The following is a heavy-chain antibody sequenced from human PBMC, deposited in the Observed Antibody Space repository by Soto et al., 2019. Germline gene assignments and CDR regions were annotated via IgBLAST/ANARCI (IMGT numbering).Heavy chain of an antibody. D-gene: IGHD3-16*01. J-gene: IGHJ6*02. CDR2: INPSGGST. V-gene: IGHV1-46*03. Sequence: QVQLVQSGAEVKKPGASVKVSCKASGYTFTSYYMHWVRQAPGQGLEWMGIINPSGGSTSYAQKFQCXXTXTXATSTSTVYMELSSLRSEDTAVYYCARQGGAYGMDVWGQGTTVTVSS. CDR3: ARQGGAYGMDV. CDR1: GYTFTSYY.